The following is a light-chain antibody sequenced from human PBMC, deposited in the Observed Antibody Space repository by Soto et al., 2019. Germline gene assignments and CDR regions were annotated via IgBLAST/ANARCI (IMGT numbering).Light chain of an antibody. CDR2: DDN. CDR1: SSNIGNDY. V-gene: IGLV1-51*01. Sequence: QSVLTQPPSVSAAPGQKVTISCSGSSSNIGNDYVSWYQQLPATAPKLLIYDDNKRPSGIPDRFSGSKSGTSATLGITGLQTGDEADYYCGTWDISLSGVVFGGGTKLTVL. CDR3: GTWDISLSGVV. J-gene: IGLJ2*01.